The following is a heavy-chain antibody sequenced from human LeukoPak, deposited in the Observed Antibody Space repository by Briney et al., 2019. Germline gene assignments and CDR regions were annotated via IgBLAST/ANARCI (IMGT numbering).Heavy chain of an antibody. D-gene: IGHD3-9*01. CDR1: GGSISSGSYY. J-gene: IGHJ5*02. V-gene: IGHV4-61*02. CDR2: IYTSGST. Sequence: SQALSLTCTVSGGSISSGSYYWSWIRQPAEKGLEWIGRIYTSGSTNYNPSLKSRVTISLDTSKNQFSLKLSSVTAADTAVYYCARERAYYDILPRWFDPWGQGTLVTVSS. CDR3: ARERAYYDILPRWFDP.